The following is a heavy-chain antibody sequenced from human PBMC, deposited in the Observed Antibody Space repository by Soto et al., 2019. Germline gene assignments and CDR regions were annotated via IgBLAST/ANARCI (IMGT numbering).Heavy chain of an antibody. V-gene: IGHV4-39*01. CDR3: ARQVDARGSYYDFWSGYFGGRNYGMDV. CDR2: IYYSGST. Sequence: SETLSLTCTGSCGSISSSSYYWGWIRQPPGKGLEWIGSIYYSGSTYYNPSLKSRVTISVDTSKNQFSLKLSSVTAADTAVYYCARQVDARGSYYDFWSGYFGGRNYGMDVWGQGTTVTVSS. J-gene: IGHJ6*02. D-gene: IGHD3-3*01. CDR1: CGSISSSSYY.